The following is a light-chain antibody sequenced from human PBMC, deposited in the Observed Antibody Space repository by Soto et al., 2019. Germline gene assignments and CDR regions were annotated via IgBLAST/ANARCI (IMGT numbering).Light chain of an antibody. CDR3: QQSYSTAPFT. J-gene: IGKJ3*01. V-gene: IGKV1-39*01. Sequence: DIQLTQSPSSLSASVGDRVNITCRASQSISNYLNWYQQKPGKAPTLLIYSASSLHSGVPSRFSGSGSGTDFSLTISSLQPEDYATYYCQQSYSTAPFTFGPGTKVEIK. CDR1: QSISNY. CDR2: SAS.